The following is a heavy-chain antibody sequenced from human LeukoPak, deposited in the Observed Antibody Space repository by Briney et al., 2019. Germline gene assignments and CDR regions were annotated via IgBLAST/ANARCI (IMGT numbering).Heavy chain of an antibody. CDR3: ARDTVTSRGEVYYFDY. V-gene: IGHV3-30-3*01. CDR2: ISYDGSNK. D-gene: IGHD3-16*01. CDR1: GFTFSSYA. Sequence: GGSLRLSCAASGFTFSSYAMHWVRQAPGKGLEWVAVISYDGSNKYYADSVKGRFTISRDNSKNTLYLQMNSLRAEDTAVYYCARDTVTSRGEVYYFDYWGQGTLVTVSS. J-gene: IGHJ4*02.